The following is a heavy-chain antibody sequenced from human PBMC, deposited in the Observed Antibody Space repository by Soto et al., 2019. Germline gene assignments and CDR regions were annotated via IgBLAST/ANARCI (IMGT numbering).Heavy chain of an antibody. CDR2: IYYSGST. Sequence: SETLSLTCTVSGGSISSYYWSWIRQPPGKGLEWIGYIYYSGSTNYNPSLKSRVTISVDTSKNQFSLKLSSVTAADTAVYYCARDRAAAGTTFLDYWGQRTLVTVSS. D-gene: IGHD6-13*01. CDR3: ARDRAAAGTTFLDY. V-gene: IGHV4-59*01. CDR1: GGSISSYY. J-gene: IGHJ4*02.